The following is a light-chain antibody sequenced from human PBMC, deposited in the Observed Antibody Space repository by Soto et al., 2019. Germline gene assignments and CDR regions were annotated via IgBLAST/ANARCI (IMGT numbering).Light chain of an antibody. J-gene: IGKJ1*01. CDR3: QQRSNWRWT. CDR2: GAS. CDR1: QSLGSN. Sequence: DIVLTQSPATLSLSPGEGATLSCRASQSLGSNLAWYQQKPGQAPRLLIYGASSRATGIPARFSGSGSGTDFTLTISSLEPEDFAVYYCQQRSNWRWTFGQGTKVDIK. V-gene: IGKV3-11*01.